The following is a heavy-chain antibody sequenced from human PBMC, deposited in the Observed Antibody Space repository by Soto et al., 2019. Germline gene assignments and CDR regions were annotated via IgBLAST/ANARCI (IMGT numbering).Heavy chain of an antibody. J-gene: IGHJ6*02. D-gene: IGHD6-25*01. CDR3: AREYSSGWYYYYYGMDV. V-gene: IGHV3-30-3*01. Sequence: QVQLVESGGGVVQPGRSLRLSCEASGFTFSSYAMHWVRQAPGKGLEWVAVISYDGSNKYYADSVKGRFTISRDNSKNTLYLQMNSLRAEDTAVYYCAREYSSGWYYYYYGMDVWGQGTTVTVSS. CDR2: ISYDGSNK. CDR1: GFTFSSYA.